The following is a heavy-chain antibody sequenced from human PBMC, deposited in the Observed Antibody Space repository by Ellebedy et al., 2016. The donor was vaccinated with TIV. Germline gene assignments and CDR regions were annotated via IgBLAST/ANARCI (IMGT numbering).Heavy chain of an antibody. V-gene: IGHV3-23*01. CDR1: GFSLSSYA. CDR3: AKDRYTDRGRYFDY. CDR2: VSANGGST. Sequence: GGSLRLXXAGSGFSLSSYAMTWVRQAPGKGLDWVSAVSANGGSTYYADSVKGRFTISRDNSKNTLYLQMNSLRAEDTAVYYCAKDRYTDRGRYFDYWGQGTLVTVSS. D-gene: IGHD5-24*01. J-gene: IGHJ4*02.